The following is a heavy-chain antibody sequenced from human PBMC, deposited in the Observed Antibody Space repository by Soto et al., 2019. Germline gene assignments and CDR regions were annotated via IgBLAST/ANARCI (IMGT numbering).Heavy chain of an antibody. V-gene: IGHV3-13*01. D-gene: IGHD3-10*01. CDR2: IGTAGDT. CDR1: GFTFSSYD. J-gene: IGHJ4*02. CDR3: ARTVRGVIPYYFDY. Sequence: EVQLVESGGGLVQPGGSLRLSCAASGFTFSSYDMHWVRQATGKGLEWVSAIGTAGDTYYPGSVKGRFTISRENAKNSFYLQMNSLRAGDTAVYYCARTVRGVIPYYFDYWGQGTLVTVSS.